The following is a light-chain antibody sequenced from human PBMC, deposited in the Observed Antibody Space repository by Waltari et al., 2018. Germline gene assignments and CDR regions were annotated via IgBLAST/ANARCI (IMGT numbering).Light chain of an antibody. CDR3: QVWDTRSDHWV. CDR1: GIGTKS. CDR2: DDT. J-gene: IGLJ3*02. V-gene: IGLV3-21*03. Sequence: SYVLTQPPSVSVVPGKTATLTCGGSGIGTKSVRGYPQKPGQAPGAVVYDDTGRPSGIPERFSGSNSAHTATLTISRVEAGDEAHYFCQVWDTRSDHWVFGGGTKLTVL.